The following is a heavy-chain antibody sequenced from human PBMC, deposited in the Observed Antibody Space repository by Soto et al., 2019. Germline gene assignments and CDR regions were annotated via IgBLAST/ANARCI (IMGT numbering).Heavy chain of an antibody. J-gene: IGHJ5*02. V-gene: IGHV1-69*01. CDR3: ARAFKGDYCDHGRGFDP. Sequence: QVQLVQSGAEVKKPGSSVKVSCKASGGTFSSYAISWVRQAPGQGLEWMGGIIPIFGTANYAQKFQGRVTITADESTSTAYMELSSLRSEDTAVYYCARAFKGDYCDHGRGFDPWGQGTLVTVSS. CDR1: GGTFSSYA. CDR2: IIPIFGTA. D-gene: IGHD4-17*01.